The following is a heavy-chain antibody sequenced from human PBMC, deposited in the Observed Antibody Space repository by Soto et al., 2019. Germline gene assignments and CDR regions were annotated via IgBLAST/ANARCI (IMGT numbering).Heavy chain of an antibody. CDR2: IYHSGST. J-gene: IGHJ5*02. Sequence: SETLSLTXAVSGGSISSGGYSWSWIRQPPGKGLEWIGYIYHSGSTYYNPSLKSRVTISVDRSKNQFSLKLSSVAAADTAVYYCARVGNVWFDPWGQGTLVTVSS. CDR3: ARVGNVWFDP. CDR1: GGSISSGGYS. V-gene: IGHV4-30-2*01.